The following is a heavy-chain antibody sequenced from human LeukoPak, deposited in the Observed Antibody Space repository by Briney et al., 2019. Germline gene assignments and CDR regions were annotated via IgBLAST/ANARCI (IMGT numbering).Heavy chain of an antibody. CDR2: TYYRSKWYN. J-gene: IGHJ2*01. V-gene: IGHV6-1*01. D-gene: IGHD6-13*01. CDR3: ARAAPFSSSWSLYCYFDL. Sequence: SQTLSLTCAISGDSVSSNSAAWNWIRQSPSRGLEWLGRTYYRSKWYNDYAVSVKSRITINPDTSKNQFSLQLNSVTPEDTAVYYCARAAPFSSSWSLYCYFDLWGRGTLVTVSS. CDR1: GDSVSSNSAA.